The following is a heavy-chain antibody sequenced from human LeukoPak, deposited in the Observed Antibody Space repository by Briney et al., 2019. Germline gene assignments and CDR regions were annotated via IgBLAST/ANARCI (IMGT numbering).Heavy chain of an antibody. CDR1: GFTFSRSA. D-gene: IGHD6-13*01. CDR2: ISPSGNT. V-gene: IGHV3-23*01. J-gene: IGHJ4*02. CDR3: VKGRISEDGLDF. Sequence: GGSLRLSCAASGFTFSRSAMTWVRQTPGKGLDWVSSISPSGNTCYADSVKGRFTISRDNSKNMLYLQMNSLRAEDTAVYYCVKGRISEDGLDFWGQGTLVTVSS.